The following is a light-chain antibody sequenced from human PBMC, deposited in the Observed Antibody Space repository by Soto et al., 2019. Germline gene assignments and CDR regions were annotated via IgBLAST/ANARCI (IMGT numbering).Light chain of an antibody. J-gene: IGKJ1*01. V-gene: IGKV3-20*01. CDR3: QQYGSRPWT. CDR1: KSVGSTY. Sequence: ESVLTQSRGTLSLSPGGRSTLSCMAIKSVGSTYLAWYQQRPGQAPRLLLYGASSRATGIPERFDGSGSGTDFTLTISRLEPEDFAVYYCQQYGSRPWTFGQGIKVDIK. CDR2: GAS.